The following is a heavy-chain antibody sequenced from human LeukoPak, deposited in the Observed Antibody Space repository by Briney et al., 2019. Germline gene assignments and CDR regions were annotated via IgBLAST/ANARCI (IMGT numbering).Heavy chain of an antibody. CDR2: IYHSGST. CDR1: GYSISSGYY. Sequence: SETLSLTCTVSGYSISSGYYWGWIRQPPGKGLEWIGSIYHSGSTYYNPSLKSRVTISVDTSKNQFSLKLSSVTAADTAVYYCARWTGYFAWGQGTLVTVSS. CDR3: ARWTGYFA. V-gene: IGHV4-38-2*02. J-gene: IGHJ5*02. D-gene: IGHD3/OR15-3a*01.